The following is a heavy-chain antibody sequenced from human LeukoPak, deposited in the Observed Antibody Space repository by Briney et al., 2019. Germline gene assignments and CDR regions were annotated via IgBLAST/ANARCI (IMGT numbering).Heavy chain of an antibody. V-gene: IGHV4-59*12. CDR3: ARGYSYGYDHFYYLDV. D-gene: IGHD5-18*01. CDR2: IYYSGST. J-gene: IGHJ6*03. Sequence: SETLSLTCTVSGGSISSYYWSWIRQPPGKGLEWIGYIYYSGSTNYNPSLKSRVTISVDTSKNQFSLKLSSVTAADTAVYYCARGYSYGYDHFYYLDVWGKGTTVTVSS. CDR1: GGSISSYY.